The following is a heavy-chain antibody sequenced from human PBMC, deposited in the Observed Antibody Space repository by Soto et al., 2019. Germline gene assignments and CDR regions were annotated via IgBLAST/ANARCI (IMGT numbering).Heavy chain of an antibody. CDR2: IFFSGNT. CDR3: ARENYGGMIDY. V-gene: IGHV4-31*03. Sequence: NPSETLSLTCTVSGGSILNGGHYWTWIRQPPGKGLEWIGKIFFSGNTHYNTALKSRLSFSVDRAKNQFSLNLTSVTAADTAIYYCARENYGGMIDYWGPGTLVTVSS. D-gene: IGHD4-17*01. CDR1: GGSILNGGHY. J-gene: IGHJ4*02.